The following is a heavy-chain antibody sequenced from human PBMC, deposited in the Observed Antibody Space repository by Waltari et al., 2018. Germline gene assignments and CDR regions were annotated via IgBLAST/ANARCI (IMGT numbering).Heavy chain of an antibody. CDR1: GYTFAGYD. D-gene: IGHD1-26*01. J-gene: IGHJ4*02. V-gene: IGHV1-8*01. CDR3: ARDLSGSYRGGYFDY. Sequence: QVQLVQSGAEVKKPGASGASVTVCCKASGYTFAGYDINWGRQATGQVLGWVGWMNPNSGNTGYAQKFQGRVTMTRNTSISTVYMELSSLRSEDTAVYYCARDLSGSYRGGYFDYWGQGTLVTVSS. CDR2: MNPNSGNT.